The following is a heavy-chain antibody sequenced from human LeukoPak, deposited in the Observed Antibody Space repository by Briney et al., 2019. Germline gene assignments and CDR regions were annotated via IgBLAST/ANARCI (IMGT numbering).Heavy chain of an antibody. CDR3: ARSRYYDGSGFYEFDY. CDR2: IYYSGST. J-gene: IGHJ4*02. V-gene: IGHV4-39*01. D-gene: IGHD3-22*01. CDR1: GGSISSSSYS. Sequence: SETLSLTCSVSGGSISSSSYSWGWIRQPPGKGLEWIGSIYYSGSTYSNPSLKSRVTISVDTSKSQFSLKLSSVTAADTAVYYCARSRYYDGSGFYEFDYWGQGTLVTVSS.